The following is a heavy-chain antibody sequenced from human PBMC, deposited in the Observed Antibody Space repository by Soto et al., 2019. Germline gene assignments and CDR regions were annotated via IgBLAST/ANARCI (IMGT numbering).Heavy chain of an antibody. D-gene: IGHD3-22*01. CDR1: DGSIRSSSYY. J-gene: IGHJ4*02. CDR3: ASYYYDSSGYYYVPGVY. Sequence: SETLSLTCTVSDGSIRSSSYYWGWIRQPPGKGLEWIGSIYYSGSTYYNPSLKSRVTISVDTSKNQFSLKLSSVTAADTAVYYCASYYYDSSGYYYVPGVYWGQGTLVTVSS. CDR2: IYYSGST. V-gene: IGHV4-39*01.